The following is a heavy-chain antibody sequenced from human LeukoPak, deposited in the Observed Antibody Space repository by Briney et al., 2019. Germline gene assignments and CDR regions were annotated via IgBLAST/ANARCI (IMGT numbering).Heavy chain of an antibody. J-gene: IGHJ1*01. CDR1: GGTFISYA. CDR3: ASERG. CDR2: IIPIFGTA. V-gene: IGHV1-69*05. D-gene: IGHD3-10*01. Sequence: SVNVSCKACGGTFISYAISWVRQAPGQGLEWMGRIIPIFGTANYAQKFQGRLTITTDESSSTAYMELSSLRSEDTAVYYCASERGWGKGTLVTVSS.